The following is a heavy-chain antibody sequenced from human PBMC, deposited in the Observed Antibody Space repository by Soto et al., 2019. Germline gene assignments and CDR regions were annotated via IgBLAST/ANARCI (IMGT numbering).Heavy chain of an antibody. Sequence: GASVKVSCKASGYTFTSYGISWVRQAPGQGLEWMGWISAYNGNTNYAQKLQGRVTMTTDTSTSTAYMELRSLRSDDTAVYYCARDLSGSRYYDFWGGPKPYGPYWGQGTLVTVSS. CDR2: ISAYNGNT. V-gene: IGHV1-18*01. CDR3: ARDLSGSRYYDFWGGPKPYGPY. CDR1: GYTFTSYG. D-gene: IGHD3-3*01. J-gene: IGHJ4*02.